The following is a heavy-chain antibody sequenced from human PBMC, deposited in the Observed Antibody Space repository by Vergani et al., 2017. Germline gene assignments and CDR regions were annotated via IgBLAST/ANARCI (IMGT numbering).Heavy chain of an antibody. D-gene: IGHD6-6*01. V-gene: IGHV3-7*01. Sequence: EVQLMESGGGLVQPGGSLRLSCAASGVTFSNYWMSWVRQAPGKGLEWVANIKEDGSETFYVDSVMGRFTISRDNAKNSLYLQMNSLRAEDTAVYFCARLDLTASRREAPVFDYWGQGTLVTVSS. CDR3: ARLDLTASRREAPVFDY. J-gene: IGHJ4*01. CDR2: IKEDGSET. CDR1: GVTFSNYW.